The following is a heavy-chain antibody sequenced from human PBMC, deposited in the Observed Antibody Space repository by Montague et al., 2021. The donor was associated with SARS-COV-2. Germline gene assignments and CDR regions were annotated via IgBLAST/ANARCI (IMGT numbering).Heavy chain of an antibody. CDR3: ARIPVGSKYYFDF. CDR2: TYYRSKWYN. V-gene: IGHV6-1*01. Sequence: CAISGDSVASNIATWNWIRQSPSIGLEWLGRTYYRSKWYNDYAESVKSRITIDPDTSKHQFSLHLNSVTPEDTAVYYCARIPVGSKYYFDFWDQGTLVTVSS. D-gene: IGHD2-2*01. J-gene: IGHJ4*02. CDR1: GDSVASNIAT.